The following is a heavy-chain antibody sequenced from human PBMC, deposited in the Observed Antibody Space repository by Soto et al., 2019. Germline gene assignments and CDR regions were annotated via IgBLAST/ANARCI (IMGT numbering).Heavy chain of an antibody. CDR3: AKSRGNSVTNFDY. V-gene: IGHV3-23*01. CDR2: ISGSGSGT. CDR1: GFTFSSYA. Sequence: GGSLRLSCAASGFTFSSYAMAWVRQAPGKGLEWISAISGSGSGTYYVDSVMGRFTISRDNSENTLFLQMSSLRVEDTALYYCAKSRGNSVTNFDYWGQGTLVTVSS. D-gene: IGHD3-10*01. J-gene: IGHJ4*02.